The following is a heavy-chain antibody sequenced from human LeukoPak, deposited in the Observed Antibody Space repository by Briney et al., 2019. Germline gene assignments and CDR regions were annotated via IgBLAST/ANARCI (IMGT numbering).Heavy chain of an antibody. D-gene: IGHD3-10*01. CDR3: SRGVYGSCYYLDY. CDR1: GGFLSGYY. CDR2: IYYSGST. J-gene: IGHJ4*02. Sequence: PSETLSLTCTVSGGFLSGYYWGWIRQPPGKGLEWIGYIYYSGSTNYNPSLKSRVTISVDTSKNQFSLKLSSVTAADTAVYYCSRGVYGSCYYLDYWGQGTLVTVSS. V-gene: IGHV4-59*01.